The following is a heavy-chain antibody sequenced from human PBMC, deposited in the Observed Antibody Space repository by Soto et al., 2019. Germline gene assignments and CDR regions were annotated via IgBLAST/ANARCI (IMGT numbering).Heavy chain of an antibody. CDR3: ARDPAGKTDWGLRGAFDF. V-gene: IGHV3-33*01. CDR2: MWYDGSNK. CDR1: GFTFSDHG. J-gene: IGHJ3*01. D-gene: IGHD7-27*01. Sequence: QVQLVESGGGVVQPGRSQRLSCAASGFTFSDHGMHWVRQAPGKGLEWVAVMWYDGSNKYYADSVKGRFSISRDNSKNTLYLHMSSLRGEDTAVYYCARDPAGKTDWGLRGAFDFWGQGTMVTVSS.